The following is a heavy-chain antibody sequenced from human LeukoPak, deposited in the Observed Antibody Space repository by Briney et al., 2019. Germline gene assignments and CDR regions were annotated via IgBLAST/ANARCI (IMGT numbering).Heavy chain of an antibody. CDR1: GGTLSSYA. D-gene: IGHD3-3*01. Sequence: ASVKVSCKASGGTLSSYAISWVRQAPGQGLEWMGGIIPIFGTANYAQKFQGRVTITADESTSTAYMELSSLRSEDTAVYYCAREGGYRHKTASITIFGVVTEPFDYWGQGTLVAVSS. V-gene: IGHV1-69*13. CDR2: IIPIFGTA. J-gene: IGHJ4*02. CDR3: AREGGYRHKTASITIFGVVTEPFDY.